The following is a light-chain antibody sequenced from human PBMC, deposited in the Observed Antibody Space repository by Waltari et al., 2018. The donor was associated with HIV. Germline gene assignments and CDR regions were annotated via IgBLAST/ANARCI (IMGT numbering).Light chain of an antibody. V-gene: IGLV2-14*01. CDR3: SSYTSSSTLV. CDR1: TSDVGAYTS. J-gene: IGLJ1*01. Sequence: QSALTQPASVSGSPGQSITLSCTGTTSDVGAYTSASWYTPHPGKAPKLMIYEVSNRPSGVSNRFSGSKSGNTASLTISGLQAEDEADYFCSSYTSSSTLVFGSGTKVTVL. CDR2: EVS.